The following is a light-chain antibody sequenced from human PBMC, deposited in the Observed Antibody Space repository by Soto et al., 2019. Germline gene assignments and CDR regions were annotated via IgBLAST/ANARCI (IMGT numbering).Light chain of an antibody. Sequence: EIVLTQSPGTLSLSPGGIATPSCSARQSVSSSYLAWYQQKPGQAPRLVIYGASTRATGIPDRFTGSGSGTDFTLTISRLEPEDFAVYYCQQYGSSPRTFGQGTKVDIK. CDR2: GAS. V-gene: IGKV3-20*01. CDR3: QQYGSSPRT. CDR1: QSVSSSY. J-gene: IGKJ1*01.